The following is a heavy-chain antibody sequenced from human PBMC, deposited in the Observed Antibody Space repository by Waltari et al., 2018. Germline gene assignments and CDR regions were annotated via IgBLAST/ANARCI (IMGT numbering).Heavy chain of an antibody. D-gene: IGHD6-13*01. V-gene: IGHV3-23*01. Sequence: EVQLLESGGGLVQPGGSLRLSCAASGFTFSSYAMSWVRQAPGKGLEWVSAISGSGGSTDYADSVKGRFTISRDNTKNTRYLQMNSLRADDTAVYYCAKSLCRAAAQGLGWFDPWGQGTLVTVSS. CDR1: GFTFSSYA. J-gene: IGHJ5*02. CDR2: ISGSGGST. CDR3: AKSLCRAAAQGLGWFDP.